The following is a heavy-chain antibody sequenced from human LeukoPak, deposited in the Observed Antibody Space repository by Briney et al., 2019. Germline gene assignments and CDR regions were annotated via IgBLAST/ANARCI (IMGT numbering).Heavy chain of an antibody. CDR1: GGSISSSSYY. CDR3: ANSKPMWNDAFDI. Sequence: PSETLSLTCTVSGGSISSSSYYWGWIRQPPGKGLEWIGSIYYSGSTYYNPSLKSRVTISVDTSKNQFSLKLSSVTAADTAVYYCANSKPMWNDAFDIWGQGTMVTVSS. CDR2: IYYSGST. J-gene: IGHJ3*02. V-gene: IGHV4-39*01. D-gene: IGHD1-1*01.